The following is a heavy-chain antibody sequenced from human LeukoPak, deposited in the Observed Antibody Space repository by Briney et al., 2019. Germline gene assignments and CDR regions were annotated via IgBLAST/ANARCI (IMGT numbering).Heavy chain of an antibody. J-gene: IGHJ4*02. Sequence: RGSLRLSCAASRFSFGSYGMHWVRQAPDKGVEWVALISYDGSNKHYADSVNGRFSNSRDNTQNTLYLQMTSLKAENTAVYYCAKNYYYESSGAFDYWGQGTLVTVSS. CDR2: ISYDGSNK. D-gene: IGHD3-22*01. V-gene: IGHV3-30*18. CDR3: AKNYYYESSGAFDY. CDR1: RFSFGSYG.